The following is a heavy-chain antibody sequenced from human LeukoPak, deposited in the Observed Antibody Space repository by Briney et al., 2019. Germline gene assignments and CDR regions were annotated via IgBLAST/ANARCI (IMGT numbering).Heavy chain of an antibody. Sequence: SETLSLTCTLSGGPIISSSYYWGWIRQPPGKGLEWIGSIYYSGSTYFNPSLKSRVTISLDTSKNQFSLKLSSGTAADTAVYYCARGRYCSSSRCHGFDYWGQGTLVTVSS. CDR1: GGPIISSSYY. J-gene: IGHJ4*02. CDR3: ARGRYCSSSRCHGFDY. CDR2: IYYSGST. D-gene: IGHD2-2*01. V-gene: IGHV4-39*07.